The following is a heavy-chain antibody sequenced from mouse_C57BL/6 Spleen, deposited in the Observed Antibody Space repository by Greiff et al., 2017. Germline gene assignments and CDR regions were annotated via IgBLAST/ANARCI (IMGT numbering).Heavy chain of an antibody. CDR3: AKRGYGSSYEYFDV. J-gene: IGHJ1*03. V-gene: IGHV5-6*01. CDR1: GFTFSSYG. Sequence: EVQGVESGGDLVKPGGSLKLSCAASGFTFSSYGMSWVRQTPDKRLEWVATISSGGSYTSYPDSVKGRFTISRDNAKNTLYLQMSSLKSEDTAMYYCAKRGYGSSYEYFDVWGTGTTVTVSS. CDR2: ISSGGSYT. D-gene: IGHD1-1*01.